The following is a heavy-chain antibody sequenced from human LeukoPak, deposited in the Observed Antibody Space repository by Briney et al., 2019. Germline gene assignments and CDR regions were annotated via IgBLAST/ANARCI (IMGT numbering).Heavy chain of an antibody. Sequence: TGESLRLSCAASGFTFSSYAMSWVRQAPGKGLDWVSAISGGRGSTYYADSVKGRFTITRDNSKNTLYLQMSSLRTEDTAVYYCAIATGSCSSTRCYDFDYWGQGTLVTVSS. CDR3: AIATGSCSSTRCYDFDY. V-gene: IGHV3-23*01. CDR1: GFTFSSYA. CDR2: ISGGRGST. D-gene: IGHD2-2*03. J-gene: IGHJ4*02.